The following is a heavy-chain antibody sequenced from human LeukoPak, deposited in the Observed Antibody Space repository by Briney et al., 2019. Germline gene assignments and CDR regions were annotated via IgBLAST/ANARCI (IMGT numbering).Heavy chain of an antibody. V-gene: IGHV4-34*01. CDR3: ARVPYDYVWGSYPKDAFDI. J-gene: IGHJ3*02. D-gene: IGHD3-16*02. CDR1: GGSFSGYY. CDR2: INHSGST. Sequence: PSETLSLTCAVYGGSFSGYYWSWIRQPPGKGLEWIGEINHSGSTNYNPSLKSRVTISVDTSKNQFSLKLSSVTAADTAAYYCARVPYDYVWGSYPKDAFDIWGQGTMVTVSS.